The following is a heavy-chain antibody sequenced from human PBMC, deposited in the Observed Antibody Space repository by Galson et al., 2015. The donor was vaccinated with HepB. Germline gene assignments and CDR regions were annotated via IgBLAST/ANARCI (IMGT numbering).Heavy chain of an antibody. V-gene: IGHV3-30*18. Sequence: SLRLSCAASGFTFSSYGMHWVRQAPGKGLEWVAVISYDGSNKYYADSVKGRFTISRDNSKNTLYLQMNSLRAEDTAVYYCAKDHGYCSGGSCYSGVGDYWGQGTLVTVSS. D-gene: IGHD2-15*01. J-gene: IGHJ4*02. CDR3: AKDHGYCSGGSCYSGVGDY. CDR2: ISYDGSNK. CDR1: GFTFSSYG.